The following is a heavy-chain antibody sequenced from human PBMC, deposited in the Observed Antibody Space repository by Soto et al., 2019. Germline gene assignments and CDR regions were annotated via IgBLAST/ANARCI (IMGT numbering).Heavy chain of an antibody. D-gene: IGHD5-12*01. CDR3: AKDHDEDCGYDLDCFNC. CDR2: ISWEGGRI. Sequence: EVQLVESGGEFVHPGGSLRLSCATSGFNFDDYAMHWVRQVPGKGLEWISGISWEGGRIGYADSVKGRFTISSDNAKNSLFLEIKSLRIEDTALYYCAKDHDEDCGYDLDCFNCWCRGTLVTVSS. CDR1: GFNFDDYA. V-gene: IGHV3-9*01. J-gene: IGHJ4*02.